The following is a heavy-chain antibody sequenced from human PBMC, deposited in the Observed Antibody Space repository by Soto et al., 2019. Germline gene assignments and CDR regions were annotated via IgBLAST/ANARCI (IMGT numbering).Heavy chain of an antibody. Sequence: LSLTCTVSGGSISSYYWSWIRQPPGKGLEWIGYIYYSGSTNYNPSLKSRVTISVDTSKNQFSLKLSSVTAADTAVYYCARGGYGSGIYYNYYFDYWVHGTLVTVSS. J-gene: IGHJ4*01. D-gene: IGHD3-10*01. CDR1: GGSISSYY. CDR3: ARGGYGSGIYYNYYFDY. V-gene: IGHV4-59*01. CDR2: IYYSGST.